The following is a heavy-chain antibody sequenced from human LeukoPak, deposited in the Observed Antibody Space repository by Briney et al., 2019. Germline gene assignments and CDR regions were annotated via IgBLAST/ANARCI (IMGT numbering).Heavy chain of an antibody. D-gene: IGHD3-22*01. J-gene: IGHJ4*02. Sequence: PGGSLRLSCAASGFTVSSNYMSWVRQAPGKGLEWVSVIYSGGSTYYADSVKGRFTISRDNSKNTLYLQMNSLRAEDTAVYYCAKVGYYYDSSGYYTDYWGQGTLVTVSS. V-gene: IGHV3-53*01. CDR1: GFTVSSNY. CDR3: AKVGYYYDSSGYYTDY. CDR2: IYSGGST.